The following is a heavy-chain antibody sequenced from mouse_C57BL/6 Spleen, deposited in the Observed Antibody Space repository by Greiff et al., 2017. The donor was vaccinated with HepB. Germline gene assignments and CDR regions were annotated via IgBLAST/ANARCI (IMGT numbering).Heavy chain of an antibody. CDR1: GFTFTDYY. Sequence: EVQLVESGGGLVQPGGSLSLSCAASGFTFTDYYMSWVRQPPGKALEWLGFIRNKANGYTTEYSASVKGRFTISRDNSQSILYLQMNALRAEDSATDYCAMFYSNLYYFDYWGQGTTLTVSS. CDR2: IRNKANGYTT. J-gene: IGHJ2*01. CDR3: AMFYSNLYYFDY. V-gene: IGHV7-3*01. D-gene: IGHD2-5*01.